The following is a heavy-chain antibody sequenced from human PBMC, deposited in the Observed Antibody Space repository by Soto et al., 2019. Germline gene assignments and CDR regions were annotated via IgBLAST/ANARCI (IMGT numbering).Heavy chain of an antibody. CDR2: IYHSGST. Sequence: SETLSLTCAVSGGSISSSNWWSWVRQPPGKGLEWIGEIYHSGSTNYNPSLKSRVTISVDKSKNQFSLKLSSVTAADTAVYYCARDQAAGILGALDIWGQGTMVTVSS. V-gene: IGHV4-4*02. CDR1: GGSISSSNW. D-gene: IGHD6-13*01. J-gene: IGHJ3*02. CDR3: ARDQAAGILGALDI.